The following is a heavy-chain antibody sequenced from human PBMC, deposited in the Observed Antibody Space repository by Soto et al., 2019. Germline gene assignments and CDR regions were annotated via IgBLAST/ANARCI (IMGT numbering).Heavy chain of an antibody. J-gene: IGHJ6*02. D-gene: IGHD3-22*01. Sequence: SETLPLTWAVSGGSIRSGGYSLSWIRQPPGKGLEWIGYIYHSGSTYYNPSLKSRVTISVDRSKNQFSLKLSSVTAADTAVYYCARSHYYDSSGYPGGKEWGMDVWGQGTTVTVSS. V-gene: IGHV4-30-2*01. CDR1: GGSIRSGGYS. CDR2: IYHSGST. CDR3: ARSHYYDSSGYPGGKEWGMDV.